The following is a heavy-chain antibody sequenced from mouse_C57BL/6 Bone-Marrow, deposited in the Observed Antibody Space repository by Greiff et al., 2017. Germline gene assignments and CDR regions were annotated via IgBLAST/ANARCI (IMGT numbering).Heavy chain of an antibody. D-gene: IGHD2-3*01. J-gene: IGHJ4*01. V-gene: IGHV1-64*01. CDR2: IHPNSGST. CDR1: GYTFTSYW. Sequence: VQLQQPGAELVKPGASVKLSCKASGYTFTSYWMHWVKQRPGQGLAWIGMIHPNSGSTNYNEKFKSKATLTVDESSSTAYMQLSSLTSEDSAVYYCARYGWLLRIYYAMDYWGQGTSVTVSS. CDR3: ARYGWLLRIYYAMDY.